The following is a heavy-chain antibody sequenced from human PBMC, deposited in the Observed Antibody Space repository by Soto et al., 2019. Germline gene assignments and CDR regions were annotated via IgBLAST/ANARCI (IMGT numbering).Heavy chain of an antibody. CDR1: GFTFSSYW. V-gene: IGHV3-7*01. D-gene: IGHD2-2*01. CDR2: IKQDGSEK. CDR3: ARGRGCSTGCHNFDY. Sequence: EVQLVESGGGSVQPGGSLRLSCAASGFTFSSYWMSWVRQAPGKGLEWVANIKQDGSEKYYVDSVKGRFTISRDNAKNSLYLQMNSLRAEDTAVYYCARGRGCSTGCHNFDYWGQGTLVTVSS. J-gene: IGHJ4*02.